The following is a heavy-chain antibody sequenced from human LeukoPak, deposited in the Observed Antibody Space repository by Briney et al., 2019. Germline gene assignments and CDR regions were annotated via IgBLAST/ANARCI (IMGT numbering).Heavy chain of an antibody. Sequence: GGSLRLSCAASGFSFSSYAMSWVRQAPGKGLEWVSAISGSGGSTYYADSVKGRFTISRDNSKNTLYLQMNSLRAEDTAVYYCAKDLLEGSGTYYFDYWGQGTLVTVSS. CDR3: AKDLLEGSGTYYFDY. V-gene: IGHV3-23*01. CDR2: ISGSGGST. D-gene: IGHD3-10*01. J-gene: IGHJ4*02. CDR1: GFSFSSYA.